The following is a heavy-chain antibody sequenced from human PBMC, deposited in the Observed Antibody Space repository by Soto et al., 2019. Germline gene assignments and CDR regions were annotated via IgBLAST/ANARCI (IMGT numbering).Heavy chain of an antibody. V-gene: IGHV2-5*02. D-gene: IGHD3-10*01. CDR1: GFSLSTSGVG. J-gene: IGHJ1*01. Sequence: QITLTESGPTLLKPTQTLTLTCTFSGFSLSTSGVGVGWIRQPPGKALEWLALIYWDDDKLYSPSLKSSLSITKYTSNNQVVLTMTNMDPVDTATCYSVHKALREAAFEYWGQCILVTVSS. CDR3: VHKALREAAFEY. CDR2: IYWDDDK.